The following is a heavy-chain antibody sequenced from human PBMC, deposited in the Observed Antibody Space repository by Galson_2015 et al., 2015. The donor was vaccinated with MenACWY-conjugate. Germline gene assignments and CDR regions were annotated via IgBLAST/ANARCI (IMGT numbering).Heavy chain of an antibody. D-gene: IGHD6-19*01. J-gene: IGHJ6*02. CDR3: VRGSSGWRGMDI. CDR2: INSDGSST. V-gene: IGHV3-74*03. CDR1: EVSFTNSW. Sequence: SLRLSCADSEVSFTNSWMHWVRQAPGKGLVWVSRINSDGSSTTYADSVKGRFTISGDNAKNTLYLQMNSLRGDDTAVYFCVRGSSGWRGMDIWGQGTTVTVSS.